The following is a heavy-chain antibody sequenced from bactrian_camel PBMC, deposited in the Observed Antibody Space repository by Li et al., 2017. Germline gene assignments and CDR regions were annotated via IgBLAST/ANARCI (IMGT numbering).Heavy chain of an antibody. CDR2: IWSDSSRT. D-gene: IGHD7*01. J-gene: IGHJ6*01. CDR3: ASYSDCRGGDCYLDFAS. V-gene: IGHV3-2*01. Sequence: VQLVESGGGLVQPGGSLRLSCTASGSTFSNYPVTWVRQAPGKGLEWVALIWSDSSRTFYEDSVKGRFTISRDNAKNTVYLQMNSLKSEDTALYFCASYSDCRGGDCYLDFASWGQGTQVTVS. CDR1: GSTFSNYP.